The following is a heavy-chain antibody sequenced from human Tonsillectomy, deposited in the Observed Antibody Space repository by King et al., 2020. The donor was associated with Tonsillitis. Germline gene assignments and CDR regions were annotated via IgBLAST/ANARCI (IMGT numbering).Heavy chain of an antibody. CDR2: MYYSGST. D-gene: IGHD3-10*01. CDR1: GGSISSSSYY. V-gene: IGHV4-39*07. Sequence: VQLQESGPGLVKPSETLSLTCTVSGGSISSSSYYWGWIRQPPGKGLEWIGSMYYSGSTYYNPSLKSRVTISEDTSKNPFSLKLSSVTAADTAVYYCASYKYYYGSGSSMDYWGQGTLVTVSS. CDR3: ASYKYYYGSGSSMDY. J-gene: IGHJ4*02.